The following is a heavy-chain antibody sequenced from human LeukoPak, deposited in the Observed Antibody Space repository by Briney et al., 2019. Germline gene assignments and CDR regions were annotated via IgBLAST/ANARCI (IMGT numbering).Heavy chain of an antibody. CDR3: ARTMVRRWFDP. J-gene: IGHJ5*02. V-gene: IGHV4-59*08. D-gene: IGHD3-10*01. CDR2: IYYSGST. Sequence: SETLSLTCTVSGGSISSYYWSWNRQPPGKGLEWIGYIYYSGSTNYNPSLKSRVTISVDTSKNQFSLKLSSVTAADTAVYYCARTMVRRWFDPWGQGTLVTVSS. CDR1: GGSISSYY.